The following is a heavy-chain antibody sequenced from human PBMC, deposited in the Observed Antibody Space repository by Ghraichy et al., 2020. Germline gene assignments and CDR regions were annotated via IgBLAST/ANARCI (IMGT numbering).Heavy chain of an antibody. J-gene: IGHJ6*02. V-gene: IGHV4-38-2*02. Sequence: ETRSLTCTVSGYSISSGYYWGWIRQSPGKGLEWIGSIHYSGSTYNNPSLKSRVIISVDTSKNQFFLKVSSVTAADTAVYHCARDRSRYTGSYYYYYGIDVWGQGTTVTVSS. CDR2: IHYSGST. CDR1: GYSISSGYY. CDR3: ARDRSRYTGSYYYYYGIDV. D-gene: IGHD1-26*01.